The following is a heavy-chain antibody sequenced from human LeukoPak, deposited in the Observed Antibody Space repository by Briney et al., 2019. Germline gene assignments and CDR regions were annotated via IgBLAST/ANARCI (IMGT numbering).Heavy chain of an antibody. CDR2: IYTSGST. V-gene: IGHV4-61*02. D-gene: IGHD3-10*01. CDR1: GYSISSGYY. Sequence: SETLSLTCTVSGYSISSGYYWGWIRQPAGKGLEWIGRIYTSGSTNYNPSLKSRVTISVDTSKNQFSLKLSSVTAADTAVYYCARDMLWFGETDYWGQGTLVTVSS. J-gene: IGHJ4*02. CDR3: ARDMLWFGETDY.